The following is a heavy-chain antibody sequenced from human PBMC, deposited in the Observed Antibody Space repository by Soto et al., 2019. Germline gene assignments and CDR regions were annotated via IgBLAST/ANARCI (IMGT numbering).Heavy chain of an antibody. CDR2: TYYSGST. CDR3: ARGRGYSGYDLGY. J-gene: IGHJ4*02. CDR1: GDSISSYY. D-gene: IGHD5-12*01. Sequence: QVQLQESGPGLVKPSETLSLTCTVSGDSISSYYWNWIRQPPGKGLEWIGYTYYSGSTDYNPSLKSRVTISVDTSTNQFSLKLTSVTAAETAVYYCARGRGYSGYDLGYWGQGTLVTVSS. V-gene: IGHV4-59*01.